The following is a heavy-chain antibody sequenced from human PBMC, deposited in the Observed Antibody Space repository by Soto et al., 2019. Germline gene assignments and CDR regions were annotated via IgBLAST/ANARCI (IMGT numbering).Heavy chain of an antibody. CDR3: AKDMGYDLSPLGYFDY. Sequence: LSCAASGFTFDDYAMHWVRQAPGKGLEWVSGISWNSGSIGYADSVKGRFTISRDNAKNSLYLQMNSLRSEDTALYYCAKDMGYDLSPLGYFDYWGQGTLVTVS. J-gene: IGHJ4*02. V-gene: IGHV3-9*01. D-gene: IGHD5-12*01. CDR1: GFTFDDYA. CDR2: ISWNSGSI.